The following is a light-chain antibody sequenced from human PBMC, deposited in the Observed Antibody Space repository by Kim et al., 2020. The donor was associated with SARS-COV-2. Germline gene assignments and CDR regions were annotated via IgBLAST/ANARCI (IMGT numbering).Light chain of an antibody. Sequence: SPGERATLSCRASQSVSSNLAWYQQRPGRAPRLLIYDGSTRATGIPARFSGSGSGTEFTLTISSLQSEDFAVYFCQQYNDWPPGDTFGQGTKLETK. CDR2: DGS. CDR3: QQYNDWPPGDT. J-gene: IGKJ2*01. V-gene: IGKV3D-15*01. CDR1: QSVSSN.